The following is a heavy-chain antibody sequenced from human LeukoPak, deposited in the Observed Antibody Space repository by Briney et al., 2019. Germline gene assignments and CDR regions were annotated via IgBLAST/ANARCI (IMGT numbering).Heavy chain of an antibody. D-gene: IGHD6-19*01. CDR2: ISYDGSNK. CDR3: AKDLGLEQWLVYYYYGMDV. Sequence: QSGGSLRLSCAASGFTFSSYGMHWVRQAPGKGLEWVAVISYDGSNKYYADSVKGRFTISRDNSKNTLYLQMNSLRAEDTAVYYCAKDLGLEQWLVYYYYGMDVWGQGTTVTVSS. CDR1: GFTFSSYG. J-gene: IGHJ6*02. V-gene: IGHV3-30*18.